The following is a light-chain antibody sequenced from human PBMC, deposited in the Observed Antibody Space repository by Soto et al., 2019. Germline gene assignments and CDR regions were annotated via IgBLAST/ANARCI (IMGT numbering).Light chain of an antibody. J-gene: IGLJ2*01. Sequence: QSALTQPASVSGSPGQSITISCTGTSSDVGGYNYVSWYQQHPGKAPKLMIYDVSNRPSGGSNRFSGSKSGNTASLTISGLQAEDDSDYYCSSYTTSSTLLVFGRGTNLTVL. V-gene: IGLV2-14*01. CDR3: SSYTTSSTLLV. CDR1: SSDVGGYNY. CDR2: DVS.